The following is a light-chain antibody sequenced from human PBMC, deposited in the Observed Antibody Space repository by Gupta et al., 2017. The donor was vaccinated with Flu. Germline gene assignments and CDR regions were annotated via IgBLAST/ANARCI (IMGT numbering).Light chain of an antibody. V-gene: IGLV2-14*01. CDR2: EVS. Sequence: QSALTQPASVSGSPGQSITISCTGTSSDVGGYNYVSWYQQSPGTAPKLMIYEVSNRPSGVSNRFSGSKSANTASLTISGLQAEDEADYYCSSSTTTSTLVFGTGTKLTVL. J-gene: IGLJ1*01. CDR1: SSDVGGYNY. CDR3: SSSTTTSTLV.